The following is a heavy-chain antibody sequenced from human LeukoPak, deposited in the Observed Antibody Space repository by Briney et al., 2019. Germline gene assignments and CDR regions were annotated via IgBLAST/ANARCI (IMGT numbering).Heavy chain of an antibody. D-gene: IGHD5-18*01. CDR2: INHSGST. V-gene: IGHV4-34*01. CDR1: GGSFSGYY. J-gene: IGHJ4*02. CDR3: ARDSKGGYRSLGY. Sequence: SETLSLTCAVYGGSFSGYYWSWIRQPPGKGLEWIGEINHSGSTNYNPSLKSRVTISVDTSKNQFSLKLSSVTAADTAVYYCARDSKGGYRSLGYWGQGTLVTVSS.